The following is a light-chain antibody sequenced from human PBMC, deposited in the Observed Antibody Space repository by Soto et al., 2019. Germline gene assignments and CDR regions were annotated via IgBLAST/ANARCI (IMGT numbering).Light chain of an antibody. V-gene: IGKV3-20*01. J-gene: IGKJ2*03. CDR2: GAS. CDR3: QHYNNWPPYS. CDR1: QSVSSNY. Sequence: DIVLTQSPGTLSLSPGERATLSCRASQSVSSNYLAWYQQKPGQAPRLLIYGASTRATGVPDRFSGSGSGTDFTLTISRLEPEDFGVYYCQHYNNWPPYSFGQGTKVEIK.